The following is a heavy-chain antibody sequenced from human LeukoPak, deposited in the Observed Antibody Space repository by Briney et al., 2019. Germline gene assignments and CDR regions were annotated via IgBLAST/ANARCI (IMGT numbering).Heavy chain of an antibody. J-gene: IGHJ4*02. Sequence: GGSLRLSCAASGFTFSSYGMHWVRQAPGRGLEWVAFIRYDGSNKYYADSVKGRFTISRDNSKNTLYLQMNSLRAEDTAVYYCAKDRGGSYFGSAFDYWGQGTLVTVSS. D-gene: IGHD1-26*01. CDR1: GFTFSSYG. CDR2: IRYDGSNK. CDR3: AKDRGGSYFGSAFDY. V-gene: IGHV3-30*02.